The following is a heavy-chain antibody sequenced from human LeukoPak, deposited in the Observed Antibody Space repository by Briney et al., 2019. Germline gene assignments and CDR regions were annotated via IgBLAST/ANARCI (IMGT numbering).Heavy chain of an antibody. V-gene: IGHV3-23*01. CDR3: AKDPPYYYDSSGSYGEY. J-gene: IGHJ4*02. CDR1: GFTFSSYA. Sequence: GGSLRLSCAASGFTFSSYAMSWVRQAPGKGLEWVSAISGSGGSTYYADSVKGRFTIPRDNSKNTLYLQMNSLRAEVTAVYYCAKDPPYYYDSSGSYGEYWGQGTLVTVSS. CDR2: ISGSGGST. D-gene: IGHD3-22*01.